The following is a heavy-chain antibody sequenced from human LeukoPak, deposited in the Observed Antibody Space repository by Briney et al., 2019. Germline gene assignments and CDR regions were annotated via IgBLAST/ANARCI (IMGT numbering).Heavy chain of an antibody. CDR2: IINSGEKT. Sequence: PGGSLRLSCAASGFTFSSRGMSWVRQAPGRGLEWVASIINSGEKTYSADSVKGRFTVSRDNSQNTLFLEMNSLGVADSAVYYCAKTASSSGEWGQGTLVTVSS. CDR1: GFTFSSRG. J-gene: IGHJ4*02. CDR3: AKTASSSGE. D-gene: IGHD6-6*01. V-gene: IGHV3-23*01.